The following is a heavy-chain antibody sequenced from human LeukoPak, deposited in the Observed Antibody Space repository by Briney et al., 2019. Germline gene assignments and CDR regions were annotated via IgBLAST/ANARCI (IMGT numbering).Heavy chain of an antibody. J-gene: IGHJ4*02. Sequence: GGSLKLSCAASGFTFSNAWMSWVRQAPGKGLEWVGRIKSKTDGGTTDYAAPVKGRFTISRDDSKNTLYLQMNSLKTEDTAVYYCTTAPNSSGYYYAFWGQGTLVTVSS. CDR3: TTAPNSSGYYYAF. CDR2: IKSKTDGGTT. CDR1: GFTFSNAW. D-gene: IGHD3-22*01. V-gene: IGHV3-15*01.